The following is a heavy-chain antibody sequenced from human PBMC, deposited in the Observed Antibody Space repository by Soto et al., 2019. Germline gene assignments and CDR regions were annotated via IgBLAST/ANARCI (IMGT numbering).Heavy chain of an antibody. Sequence: ESGGGLVKPGGSLRLSCATSGFNFSTHGMNWIRQAPGKGLQWVSSISRSSNYIQYADSVKGRFAVFRDNAKNSLYLLMNSLRAEDTAIYYCATHSGYVHFDYWGQGTVVTVSS. J-gene: IGHJ4*02. V-gene: IGHV3-21*06. D-gene: IGHD5-12*01. CDR2: ISRSSNYI. CDR1: GFNFSTHG. CDR3: ATHSGYVHFDY.